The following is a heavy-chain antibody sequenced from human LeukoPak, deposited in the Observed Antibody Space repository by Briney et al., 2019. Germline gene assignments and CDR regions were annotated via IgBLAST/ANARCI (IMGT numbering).Heavy chain of an antibody. J-gene: IGHJ3*01. CDR3: ASLRKRGGAFDL. CDR1: GFTFSTFAM. Sequence: PGGSLRLSCEASGFTFSTFAMIWVRQSPGKGLEWIGNIYYSGTTYYNPSLPSLKSRVTILIDTSKNQFSLRLRSLTAADTAVYYCASLRKRGGAFDLWGQGKVVTVSS. V-gene: IGHV4-59*12. CDR2: IYYSGTT.